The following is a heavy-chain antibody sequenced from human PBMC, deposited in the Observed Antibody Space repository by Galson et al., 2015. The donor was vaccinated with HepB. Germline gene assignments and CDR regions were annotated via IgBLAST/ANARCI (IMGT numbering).Heavy chain of an antibody. CDR2: IFPGDSDT. D-gene: IGHD6-13*01. J-gene: IGHJ4*02. Sequence: QSGAEVKKPGESLRISCKVSGNTFTSHWIGWVRQVPGKGLEWMGVIFPGDSDTRYNPSFQDQVTLSADKSIGAAYLQWSSLKASDTAMYYCARVPYSTLWRHPSHFDSWGQRTLVTVSS. V-gene: IGHV5-51*01. CDR1: GNTFTSHW. CDR3: ARVPYSTLWRHPSHFDS.